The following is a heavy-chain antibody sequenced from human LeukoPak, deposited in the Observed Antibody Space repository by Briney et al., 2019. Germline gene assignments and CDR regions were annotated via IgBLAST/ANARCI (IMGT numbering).Heavy chain of an antibody. Sequence: GGSLRLSCAASGFTFSSYSMNWVRQAPGKGLEWVSSISSSSSYIYYADSVKGRFTISRDNAKSSLYLQMNSLRAEDTAVYYCAREGSYYDSSGYLMYWGQGTLVTVSS. D-gene: IGHD3-22*01. CDR2: ISSSSSYI. CDR1: GFTFSSYS. J-gene: IGHJ4*02. CDR3: AREGSYYDSSGYLMY. V-gene: IGHV3-21*01.